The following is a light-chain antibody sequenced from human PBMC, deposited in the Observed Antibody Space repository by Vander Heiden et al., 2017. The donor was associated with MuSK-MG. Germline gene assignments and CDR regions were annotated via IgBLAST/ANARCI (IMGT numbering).Light chain of an antibody. CDR1: SSDVGDYDY. CDR2: EVS. V-gene: IGLV2-14*01. CDR3: GSYTSISTPYV. Sequence: QSALTQPASVSGSPGQSITISCPGSSSDVGDYDYVPWYQHHPGRAPILIIYEVSNRPSGVSNRFAGSKSGNTASLTISGLQAEDEADYYCGSYTSISTPYVFGTGTKVTVL. J-gene: IGLJ1*01.